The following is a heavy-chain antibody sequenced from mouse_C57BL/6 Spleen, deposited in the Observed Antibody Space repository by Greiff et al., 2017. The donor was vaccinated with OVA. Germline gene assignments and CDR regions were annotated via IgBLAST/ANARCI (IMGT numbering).Heavy chain of an antibody. D-gene: IGHD2-3*01. CDR2: ISSGGSYT. J-gene: IGHJ2*01. CDR1: GFTFSSYG. V-gene: IGHV5-6*01. Sequence: EVKVVESGGDLVKPGGSLKLSCAASGFTFSSYGMSWVRQTPDKRLEWVATISSGGSYTYYPDSVKGRFTISRDNAKNTLYLQMSSLKSEDTAMYYCARHEDGYYGDYWGQGTTLTVSS. CDR3: ARHEDGYYGDY.